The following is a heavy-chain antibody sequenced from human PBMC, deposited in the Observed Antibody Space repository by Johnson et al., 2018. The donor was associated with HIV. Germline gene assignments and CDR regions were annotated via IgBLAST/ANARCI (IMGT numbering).Heavy chain of an antibody. CDR3: ARGGTESVGYHPAAHFLSAFDI. V-gene: IGHV3-23*04. CDR2: ISVGGGST. D-gene: IGHD1-7*01. CDR1: GFTFSTYA. Sequence: VQLVESGGGVVQPGRSLRLSCAASGFTFSTYAMSWVRQAPGKGLGWVSGISVGGGSTYYADSVKGRFPISRDNSKNTLYLQMNSLRAEDTAVYYCARGGTESVGYHPAAHFLSAFDIWGQGTMVTVSS. J-gene: IGHJ3*02.